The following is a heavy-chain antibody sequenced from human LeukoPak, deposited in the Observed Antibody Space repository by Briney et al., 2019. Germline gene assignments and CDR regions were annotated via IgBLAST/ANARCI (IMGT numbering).Heavy chain of an antibody. CDR3: ARDDHPSGSYYYYYGMDV. CDR2: ISAYNGNT. CDR1: GYTFTSYG. Sequence: ASVKVSCKASGYTFTSYGISWVRQAPGQGLEWMGWISAYNGNTNYAQKLQGRVTMTTDTSTSTAYMELRSLRSDDTAVYYCARDDHPSGSYYYYYGMDVWGQGTTVTVSS. J-gene: IGHJ6*02. V-gene: IGHV1-18*01. D-gene: IGHD1-26*01.